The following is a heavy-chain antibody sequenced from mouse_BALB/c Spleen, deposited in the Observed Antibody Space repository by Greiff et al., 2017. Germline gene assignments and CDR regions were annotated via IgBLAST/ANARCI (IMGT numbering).Heavy chain of an antibody. V-gene: IGHV5-6-5*01. Sequence: EVMLVESGGGLVKPGGSLKLSCAASGFTFSSYAMSWVRQTPEKRLEWVASISSGGSTYYPDSVKGRFTISRDNARNILYLQMSSLRSEDTAMYYCARELWYLDYWGQGTTLTVSS. CDR2: ISSGGST. CDR3: ARELWYLDY. D-gene: IGHD1-1*02. CDR1: GFTFSSYA. J-gene: IGHJ2*01.